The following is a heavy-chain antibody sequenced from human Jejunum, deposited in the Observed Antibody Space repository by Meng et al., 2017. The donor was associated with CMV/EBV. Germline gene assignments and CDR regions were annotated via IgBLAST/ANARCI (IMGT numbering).Heavy chain of an antibody. CDR2: IYADDST. D-gene: IGHD5-12*01. Sequence: GRNLGKQGGSIRISCVVPDFFVNDKFMSWRRQAPGKGLEWVSVIYADDSTYYADSVRGRFTISSDNSKNTLFLQMNSLGAEDTAVYYCARGYSGYAFGYWGQGTLVTVSS. J-gene: IGHJ4*02. CDR3: ARGYSGYAFGY. CDR1: DFFVNDKF. V-gene: IGHV3-66*01.